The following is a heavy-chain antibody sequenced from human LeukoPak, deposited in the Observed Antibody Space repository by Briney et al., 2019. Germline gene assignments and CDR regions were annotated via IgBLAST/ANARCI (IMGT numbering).Heavy chain of an antibody. CDR2: ISSSSSTI. CDR3: ARSGTTVSYNWFDP. V-gene: IGHV3-48*01. D-gene: IGHD1-1*01. CDR1: GFTFSSYS. Sequence: GGSLRLSCAASGFTFSSYSMNWVRQAPGKGLEWVSYISSSSSTIYYADSVKGRFTISRDNAKNSLYLQMNSLRAEDTAVYYCARSGTTVSYNWFDPWGQGTLVTVSS. J-gene: IGHJ5*02.